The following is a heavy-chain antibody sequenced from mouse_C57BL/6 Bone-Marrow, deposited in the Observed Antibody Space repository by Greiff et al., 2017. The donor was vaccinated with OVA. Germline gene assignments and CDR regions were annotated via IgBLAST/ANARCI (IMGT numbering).Heavy chain of an antibody. V-gene: IGHV1-72*01. CDR2: IDPNSGGT. CDR3: ARLGARRAMDY. J-gene: IGHJ4*01. CDR1: GYTFTSYW. Sequence: VQLQQPGAELVKPGASVKLSCKASGYTFTSYWMHWVKQRPGRGLEWIGRIDPNSGGTKYNEKFKSKATLTVDKPSSTAYMQLSSLTSEESAVYACARLGARRAMDYWGQGTSVTVSS.